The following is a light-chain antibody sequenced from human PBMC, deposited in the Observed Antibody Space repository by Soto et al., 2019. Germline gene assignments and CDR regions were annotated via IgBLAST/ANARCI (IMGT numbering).Light chain of an antibody. V-gene: IGKV4-1*01. CDR2: WAS. CDR3: HHYYTTPPA. Sequence: IVMTQSPDSLAVSLGETATINCRSSQNVLYSSNNHNYVAWYQQKAGQPPKLLIYWASTRESGVPQRFSGSGSGTDFTLTISDLQAEAVAVYFCHHYYTTPPAFGQGTRVEVK. J-gene: IGKJ1*01. CDR1: QNVLYSSNNHNY.